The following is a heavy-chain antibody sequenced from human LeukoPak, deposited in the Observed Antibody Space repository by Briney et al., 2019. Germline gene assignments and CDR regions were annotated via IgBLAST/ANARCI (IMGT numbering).Heavy chain of an antibody. J-gene: IGHJ4*02. CDR2: IYHSGST. CDR1: GGSISSGDYY. CDR3: ARLKTGAEEEVYWFDY. V-gene: IGHV4-30-2*01. Sequence: PSETLSLTCTVSGGSISSGDYYWSWIRQPPGKGLEWIGYIYHSGSTYYNPSLKSRVTISVDRSKNQFSLKLSSVTAADTAVYYCARLKTGAEEEVYWFDYWGQGTLVTVSS. D-gene: IGHD7-27*01.